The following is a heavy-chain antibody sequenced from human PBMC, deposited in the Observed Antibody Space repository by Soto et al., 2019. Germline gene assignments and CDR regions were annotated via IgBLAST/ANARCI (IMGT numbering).Heavy chain of an antibody. D-gene: IGHD2-21*02. J-gene: IGHJ5*02. V-gene: IGHV4-39*01. CDR1: SGSISSSSYY. CDR3: ARRAAYCGGDCYNNWFDP. CDR2: IYYSGST. Sequence: TCTVSSGSISSSSYYWGWIRQPPGKGLEWIGSIYYSGSTYYNPSLKSRVTISVDTSKNQFSLKLSSVTAADTAVYYCARRAAYCGGDCYNNWFDPWGQGTLVTVSS.